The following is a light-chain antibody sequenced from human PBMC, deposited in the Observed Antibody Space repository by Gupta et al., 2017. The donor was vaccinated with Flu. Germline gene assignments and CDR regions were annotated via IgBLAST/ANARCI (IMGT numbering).Light chain of an antibody. Sequence: EIVLTQSPGFQSVTPKETVTITCRASQSIGTSLHWYQQRPDESPKLLITFASQSFSGAASRFSGSGSGTHFTLTVNSLEPEDAATYYCLQSSTLPYTFGQGTKLEIK. CDR2: FAS. CDR1: QSIGTS. J-gene: IGKJ2*01. CDR3: LQSSTLPYT. V-gene: IGKV6-21*01.